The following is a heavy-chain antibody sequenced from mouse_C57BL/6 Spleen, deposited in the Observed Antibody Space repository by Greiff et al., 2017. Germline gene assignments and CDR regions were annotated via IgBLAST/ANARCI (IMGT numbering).Heavy chain of an antibody. J-gene: IGHJ2*01. CDR3: ARETHYYGSTFDY. Sequence: VQLQQSGTELVKPGASVKLSCKASGYTFTSYWMHWVKQRPGQGLEWIGNINPSNGGTNYNEKFKSKATLTVDKSSSTAYMQLSSLTSEDSAVYYCARETHYYGSTFDYWGQGTTLTVSS. V-gene: IGHV1-53*01. CDR1: GYTFTSYW. CDR2: INPSNGGT. D-gene: IGHD1-1*01.